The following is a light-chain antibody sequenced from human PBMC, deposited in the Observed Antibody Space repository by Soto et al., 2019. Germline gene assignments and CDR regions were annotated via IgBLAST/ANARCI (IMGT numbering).Light chain of an antibody. CDR3: GSWDSSLSSYV. J-gene: IGLJ1*01. Sequence: QSVLTQPPSVSAAPGQKVTISWSGSSSNIGGNSVSWYQQLPGTAPKLLIYDDNKRPSGITDRFSGSKSGTSATLGITGFQTGDEADYYCGSWDSSLSSYVFGTGTKVTVL. CDR2: DDN. V-gene: IGLV1-51*01. CDR1: SSNIGGNS.